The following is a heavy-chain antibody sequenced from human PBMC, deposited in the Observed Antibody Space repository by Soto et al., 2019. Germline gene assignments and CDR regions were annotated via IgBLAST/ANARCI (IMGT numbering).Heavy chain of an antibody. Sequence: GGSLRLSCAASGFTFSSYAMSWVRQAPGKGLEWVSAISGSGGSTYYADSVKGRFTISRDNSKNTLYLQMNRLRAEDTAVYYCAKDARIVVPAARNNWFVPWGQGTLVTVSS. CDR1: GFTFSSYA. CDR2: ISGSGGST. J-gene: IGHJ5*02. CDR3: AKDARIVVPAARNNWFVP. V-gene: IGHV3-23*01. D-gene: IGHD2-2*01.